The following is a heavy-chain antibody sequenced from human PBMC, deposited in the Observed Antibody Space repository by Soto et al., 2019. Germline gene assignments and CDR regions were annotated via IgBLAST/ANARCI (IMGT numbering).Heavy chain of an antibody. CDR3: ASRDPGTSVDY. CDR1: GGSFTSNNW. V-gene: IGHV4-4*02. CDR2: IYRTGST. D-gene: IGHD1-7*01. Sequence: PSEPLSLTCEVYGGSFTSNNWWTWVRQPPGQGLEWIGEIYRTGSTNYNPSLKSRVTISLDKSENQFSLKVTSLTAADTAVYYCASRDPGTSVDYWGQGTLVTVSS. J-gene: IGHJ4*02.